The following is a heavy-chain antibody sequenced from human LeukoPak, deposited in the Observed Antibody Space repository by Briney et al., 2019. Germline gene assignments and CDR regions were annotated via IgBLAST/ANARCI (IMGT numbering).Heavy chain of an antibody. CDR2: IYSSGHT. J-gene: IGHJ5*02. V-gene: IGHV4-59*01. Sequence: SETLSLTCTVSGGSMNNYYWSWIRQPPGKGLEWVGYIYSSGHTVYNPSLWNRVTISVDTSKNQFSPKVRSLTAADTAVYYCACAQQWLEQNWLDPWGQGTLVTVSS. D-gene: IGHD6-19*01. CDR1: GGSMNNYY. CDR3: ACAQQWLEQNWLDP.